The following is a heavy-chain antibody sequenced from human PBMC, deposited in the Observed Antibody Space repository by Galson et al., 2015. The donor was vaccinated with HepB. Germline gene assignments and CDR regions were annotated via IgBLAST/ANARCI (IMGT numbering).Heavy chain of an antibody. D-gene: IGHD6-19*01. CDR1: GFTFSSYW. CDR3: ARAVAVAVYYYGMDV. CDR2: IKQDGSEK. Sequence: SLRLSCAASGFTFSSYWMSWVRQVPGKGLEWVANIKQDGSEKYYVDSVKGRFTISRDNAKNSLYLQINSLRAEDTAVYYCARAVAVAVYYYGMDVWGQGTTVTVSS. V-gene: IGHV3-7*03. J-gene: IGHJ6*02.